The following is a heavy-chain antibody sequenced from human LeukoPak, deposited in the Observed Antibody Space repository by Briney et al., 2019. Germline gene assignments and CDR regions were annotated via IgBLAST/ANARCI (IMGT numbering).Heavy chain of an antibody. J-gene: IGHJ4*02. D-gene: IGHD6-19*01. V-gene: IGHV1-18*01. Sequence: ASVKVSCKASGYTFTSYGISWVRQAPGQGLEWMGWISAYNGNTNYAQKLQGRVTMTTDTSTSTAYMELRSLRSDDTAVYYCARDGPIEDCSSGWIVNDYWGQGTLVTVSS. CDR2: ISAYNGNT. CDR1: GYTFTSYG. CDR3: ARDGPIEDCSSGWIVNDY.